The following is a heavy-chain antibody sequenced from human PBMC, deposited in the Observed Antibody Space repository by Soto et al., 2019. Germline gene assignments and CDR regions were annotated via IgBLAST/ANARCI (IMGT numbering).Heavy chain of an antibody. J-gene: IGHJ4*01. V-gene: IGHV3-23*01. CDR3: VSWVSAHFDS. D-gene: IGHD6-13*01. Sequence: PRGSLLLSCASSIFTSGYHAMTWVRQAPGKGLEWVSTISSNGENTHYADSVKGRFIISSDNSSKTVALQMNSLRVEDTAIYYCVSWVSAHFDSWGQGTMVTVSS. CDR2: ISSNGENT. CDR1: IFTSGYHA.